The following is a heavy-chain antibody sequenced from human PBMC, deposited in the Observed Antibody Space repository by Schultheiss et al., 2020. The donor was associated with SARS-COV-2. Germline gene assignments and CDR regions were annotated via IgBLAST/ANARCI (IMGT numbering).Heavy chain of an antibody. V-gene: IGHV3-13*01. CDR1: GFTFSSYD. J-gene: IGHJ6*02. D-gene: IGHD3-3*01. CDR2: IGTAGDT. Sequence: GESLKISCAASGFTFSSYDMHWVRQATGKGLEWVSAIGTAGDTYYPGSVKGRFTISRENAKNSLYLQMNSLRAGDTAVYYCAKASNPYYDFWSGPLYYYYGMDVWGQGTTVTVSS. CDR3: AKASNPYYDFWSGPLYYYYGMDV.